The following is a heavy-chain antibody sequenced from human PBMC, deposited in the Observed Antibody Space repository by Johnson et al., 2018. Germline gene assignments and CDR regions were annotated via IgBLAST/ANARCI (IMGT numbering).Heavy chain of an antibody. CDR2: MSPTNDHT. J-gene: IGHJ1*01. Sequence: QVQLVQSGAEVKKPGASVKVSCKASGYTFTSHEISWVRQATGQGLEWMGWMSPTNDHTGYAQKYQGRVTMTRNTSISTAYMEMRSLRSEDTAVYYCVSGRNGSASSLFQYWGQGTPVTVSS. D-gene: IGHD2-2*01. CDR1: GYTFTSHE. V-gene: IGHV1-8*01. CDR3: VSGRNGSASSLFQY.